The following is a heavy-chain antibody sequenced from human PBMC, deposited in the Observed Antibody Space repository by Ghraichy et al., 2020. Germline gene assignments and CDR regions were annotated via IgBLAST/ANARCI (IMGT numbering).Heavy chain of an antibody. V-gene: IGHV1-69*13. CDR1: GGTFSSYA. CDR3: ARDGVPHGYCSSTSCFDY. J-gene: IGHJ4*02. D-gene: IGHD2-2*03. CDR2: IIPIFGTA. Sequence: SVKVSCKASGGTFSSYAISWVRQAPGQGLEWMGGIIPIFGTANYAQKFQGRVTITADESTSTAYMELSSLRSEDTAVYYCARDGVPHGYCSSTSCFDYWGQGTLVTVSS.